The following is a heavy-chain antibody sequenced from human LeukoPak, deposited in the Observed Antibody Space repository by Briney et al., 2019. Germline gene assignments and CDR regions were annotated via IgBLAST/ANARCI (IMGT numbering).Heavy chain of an antibody. D-gene: IGHD5-24*01. Sequence: GGSLRLSCAASGFTFSSSSMNWVPQAPGKGVEWGSPIISRSSYIYYADSVKGRFTISRDNAKNSLYLQMNSLRAKDTAVYYCARGGIATSLRHWFDPWGQGTLVTVS. CDR1: GFTFSSSS. CDR2: IISRSSYI. J-gene: IGHJ5*02. V-gene: IGHV3-21*01. CDR3: ARGGIATSLRHWFDP.